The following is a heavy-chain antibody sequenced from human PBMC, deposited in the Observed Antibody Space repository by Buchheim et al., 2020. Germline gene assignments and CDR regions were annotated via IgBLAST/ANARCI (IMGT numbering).Heavy chain of an antibody. CDR1: GGTFSSYA. D-gene: IGHD4-17*01. CDR3: ARGGGDYGDGNEYFQH. Sequence: QVQLVQSGAEVKKPGSSVKVSCKASGGTFSSYAISWVRQAPGQGLEWMGGIIPIFGTTNYAQKFQGRVKITADKSTSRAYMELGGLKSEDTAVYYCARGGGDYGDGNEYFQHWGQGTL. V-gene: IGHV1-69*06. J-gene: IGHJ1*01. CDR2: IIPIFGTT.